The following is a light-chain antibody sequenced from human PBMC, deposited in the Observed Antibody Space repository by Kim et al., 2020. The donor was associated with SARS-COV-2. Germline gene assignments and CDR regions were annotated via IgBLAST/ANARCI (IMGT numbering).Light chain of an antibody. CDR2: EVS. CDR3: SSYAGSNNLV. Sequence: GQSVTIYCTGTSSDVGGYNYVSWYQQHPGKAPKRMIYEVSKRPSGVPDRFSGSKSGNTASLTVSGLQAEDEADYYCSSYAGSNNLVFGGGTQLTVL. J-gene: IGLJ2*01. CDR1: SSDVGGYNY. V-gene: IGLV2-8*01.